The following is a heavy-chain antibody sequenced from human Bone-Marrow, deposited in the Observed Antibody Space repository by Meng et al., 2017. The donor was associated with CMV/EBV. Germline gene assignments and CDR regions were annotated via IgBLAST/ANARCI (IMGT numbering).Heavy chain of an antibody. Sequence: ASVKVSCKASGYTFTSYYMHWVRQAPGQGLEWMGIINPSGGSTSYAQKFQGRVTMTRDTSTSTVYMELSSLRSEDTAVYYCARMFDITMIVGRGYYFDYWGQGTLVTVSS. CDR1: GYTFTSYY. CDR2: INPSGGST. J-gene: IGHJ4*02. D-gene: IGHD3-22*01. V-gene: IGHV1-46*01. CDR3: ARMFDITMIVGRGYYFDY.